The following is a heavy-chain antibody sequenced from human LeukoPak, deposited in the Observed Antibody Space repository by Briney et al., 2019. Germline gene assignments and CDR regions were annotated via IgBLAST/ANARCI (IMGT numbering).Heavy chain of an antibody. D-gene: IGHD3-9*01. V-gene: IGHV4-30-4*08. J-gene: IGHJ4*02. CDR2: IYYGGST. Sequence: SETLSLTCTVSGGSISSGDYYWSWIRQPPGKGLEWIGYIYYGGSTYYNPSLKSRVTISVDTSKNQFSLKLSSVTAADTAVYYCARENYDILTGTNWGQGTLVTVSS. CDR1: GGSISSGDYY. CDR3: ARENYDILTGTN.